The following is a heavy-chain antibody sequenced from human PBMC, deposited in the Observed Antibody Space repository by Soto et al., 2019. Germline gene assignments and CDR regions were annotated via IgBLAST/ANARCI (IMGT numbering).Heavy chain of an antibody. CDR2: IYPGDSDT. V-gene: IGHV5-51*01. CDR1: GYSFTSYW. D-gene: IGHD1-1*01. Sequence: GESLKISCKGSGYSFTSYWIGWVRQMPGKGLEWMGIIYPGDSDTRYSPSFQGQVTISADKFISTAYLQWSRLKGSDTAMYYCARRQLERRGSPTRGMEVWGQGTTVTVSS. CDR3: ARRQLERRGSPTRGMEV. J-gene: IGHJ6*02.